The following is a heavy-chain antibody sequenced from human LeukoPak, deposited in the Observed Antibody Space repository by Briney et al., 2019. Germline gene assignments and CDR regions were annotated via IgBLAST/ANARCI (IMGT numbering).Heavy chain of an antibody. V-gene: IGHV3-23*01. J-gene: IGHJ5*01. CDR3: AKHREFSSDWFES. Sequence: GALRLSCSVSGFTFSGSAMTWVRQAPGKGLEWVSSISRNSVATYYADSVKGRFTISRDNSKNTLFLQMTSLKGEDTAVYYCAKHREFSSDWFESWGQGTLVTVS. D-gene: IGHD6-6*01. CDR1: GFTFSGSA. CDR2: ISRNSVAT.